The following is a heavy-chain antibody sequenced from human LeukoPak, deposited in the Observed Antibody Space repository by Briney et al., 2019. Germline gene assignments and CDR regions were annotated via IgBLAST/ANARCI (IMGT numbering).Heavy chain of an antibody. CDR2: IIPIFGTA. Sequence: SVKVSCKASGYTFTSYDINWARQAPGQGLEWMGGIIPIFGTANYAQKFQGRVTITAYESTSTAYMELSSLRSEDTAVYYCARDSSGWYTIWGQGTLVTVSS. CDR3: ARDSSGWYTI. V-gene: IGHV1-69*13. J-gene: IGHJ4*02. D-gene: IGHD6-19*01. CDR1: GYTFTSYD.